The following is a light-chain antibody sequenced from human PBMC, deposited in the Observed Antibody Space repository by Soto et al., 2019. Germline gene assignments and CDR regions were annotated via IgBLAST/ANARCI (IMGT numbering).Light chain of an antibody. Sequence: DIRMTQSASSLSASVGDRVTITWRASQSISSYLNWYQQKPGKAPKLLIYAASSLQSGVPSRFSGSGYGTDFTLTISSLQTEDFATYYCQQSYSTPLTFGGGTKVDIK. CDR3: QQSYSTPLT. J-gene: IGKJ4*01. CDR2: AAS. V-gene: IGKV1-39*01. CDR1: QSISSY.